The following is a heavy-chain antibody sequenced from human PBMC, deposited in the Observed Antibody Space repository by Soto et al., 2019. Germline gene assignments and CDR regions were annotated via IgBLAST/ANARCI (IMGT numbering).Heavy chain of an antibody. V-gene: IGHV3-49*04. CDR2: IRSKAYGGTT. CDR3: TRGYYDFWSGYYARFDY. D-gene: IGHD3-3*01. J-gene: IGHJ4*02. CDR1: GFTFGDYA. Sequence: GGSLRLSCTASGFTFGDYAMSWVRQAPGKGLEWVGFIRSKAYGGTTEYAASVKGRFTISRDDSKSIAYLQMNSLKTKDTAVYYCTRGYYDFWSGYYARFDYWGQGTMVTVYS.